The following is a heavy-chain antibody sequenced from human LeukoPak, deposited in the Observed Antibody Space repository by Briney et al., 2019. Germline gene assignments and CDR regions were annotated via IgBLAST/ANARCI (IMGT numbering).Heavy chain of an antibody. Sequence: SETLSLTCTVSGGSISSYYWSWIRQPAGKGLEWIGRIYTSGSTNYNPSLKSRVTMSVDTSKNQFSLKLSSVTATDTAVYYCAREEDYYGSGSYCLLDPWGQGTLVTVSS. J-gene: IGHJ5*02. V-gene: IGHV4-4*07. D-gene: IGHD3-10*01. CDR2: IYTSGST. CDR1: GGSISSYY. CDR3: AREEDYYGSGSYCLLDP.